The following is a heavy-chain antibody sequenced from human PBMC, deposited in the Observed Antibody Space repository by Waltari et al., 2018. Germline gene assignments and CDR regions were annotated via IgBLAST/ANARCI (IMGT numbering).Heavy chain of an antibody. CDR3: ARDLGRPSYFDY. CDR2: IYHSGST. V-gene: IGHV4-38-2*02. J-gene: IGHJ4*02. CDR1: GYSISRGYY. Sequence: QVQLQESGPGLVKPSETLSLTCAVSGYSISRGYYWGWIRQPPGKGLEWIGSIYHSGSTYYNPSLKSRVTISVDTSKNQFSLKLSSVTAADTAVYYCARDLGRPSYFDYWGQGTLVTVSS.